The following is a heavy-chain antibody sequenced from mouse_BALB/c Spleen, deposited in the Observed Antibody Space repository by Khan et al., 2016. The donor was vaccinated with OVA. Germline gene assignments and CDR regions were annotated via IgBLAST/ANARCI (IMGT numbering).Heavy chain of an antibody. Sequence: EVELVESGGGLVQPGGSLRLSCAIFGFTFTDYYMSWVRQPPGKALEWLGFIRNKANGYTTEYSASVKGRFTISRDNSQSIFHLHITTLRAEDSATYYCARDTLYYDAMDYWGQGTSVTVSS. D-gene: IGHD2-1*01. J-gene: IGHJ4*01. CDR2: IRNKANGYTT. CDR1: GFTFTDYY. CDR3: ARDTLYYDAMDY. V-gene: IGHV7-3*02.